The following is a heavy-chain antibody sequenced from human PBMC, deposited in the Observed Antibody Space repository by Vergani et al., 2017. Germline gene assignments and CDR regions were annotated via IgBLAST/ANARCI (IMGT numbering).Heavy chain of an antibody. CDR2: MFHTGAA. J-gene: IGHJ3*02. Sequence: QVQLQESGPGLVKPSETLSLTCTVSGDSVISTDYHWGWIRQPPGKGLEWIGGMFHTGAASNSPSLQSRVAFSMDTSKNQFSLQLTSVTAADTAVYYCARGTFLHAFDNWGQGTVVTVSS. V-gene: IGHV4-38-2*02. D-gene: IGHD1-26*01. CDR1: GDSVISTDYH. CDR3: ARGTFLHAFDN.